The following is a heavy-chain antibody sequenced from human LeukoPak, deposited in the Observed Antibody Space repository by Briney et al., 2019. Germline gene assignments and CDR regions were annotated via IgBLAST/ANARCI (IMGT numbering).Heavy chain of an antibody. CDR1: GYMFTSHG. J-gene: IGHJ4*02. Sequence: ASVKVSCKSSGYMFTSHGIHWLRQAPGRGLEWMGWISAQNGNTNYVQQFLGRVTMTRDTSASTAYMELRSLKSDDTAVYYCARESNGGYGFDYWGQGTLVTVAS. CDR2: ISAQNGNT. V-gene: IGHV1-18*01. D-gene: IGHD5-12*01. CDR3: ARESNGGYGFDY.